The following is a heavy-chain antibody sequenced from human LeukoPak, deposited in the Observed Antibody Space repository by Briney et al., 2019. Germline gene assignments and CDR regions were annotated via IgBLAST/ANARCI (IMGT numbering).Heavy chain of an antibody. Sequence: PSETLSLTCAVYGGSFSGYYWSWIRQPPGKGLEWIGEINHSGSTNYNPSLKSRVTISADTSKNQFSLKLSSVTAADTAVYYCARHWDIVPTWGRWFGPWGQGTLVTVS. V-gene: IGHV4-34*01. D-gene: IGHD5-12*01. J-gene: IGHJ5*02. CDR1: GGSFSGYY. CDR3: ARHWDIVPTWGRWFGP. CDR2: INHSGST.